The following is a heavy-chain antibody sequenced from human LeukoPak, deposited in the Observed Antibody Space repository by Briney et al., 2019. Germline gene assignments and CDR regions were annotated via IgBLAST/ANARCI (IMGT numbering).Heavy chain of an antibody. J-gene: IGHJ4*02. CDR3: ARTEEHRREGY. Sequence: ASVKVSCKASGGTFSSYAISWVRQAPGQGLEWMGWISAYNGNTNYAQKLQGRVTMTTDTSTSTAYLELRSLRSDDTAVYYCARTEEHRREGYWGQGTLVTVSS. V-gene: IGHV1-18*01. D-gene: IGHD1-26*01. CDR1: GGTFSSYA. CDR2: ISAYNGNT.